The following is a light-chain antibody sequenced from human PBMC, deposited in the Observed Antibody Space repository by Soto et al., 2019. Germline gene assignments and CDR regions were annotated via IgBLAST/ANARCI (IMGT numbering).Light chain of an antibody. CDR2: DDS. CDR3: QVWDSDNNPFYV. J-gene: IGLJ1*01. Sequence: SYVLTQPPSVSVAPGQTARLSCGGNNIESKSVNWYQQKPGQAPVLVVYDDSDRPSGIPERFSGSNSGNTATLIISTAEAGDEADYYCQVWDSDNNPFYVFGAGTKLTVL. V-gene: IGLV3-21*02. CDR1: NIESKS.